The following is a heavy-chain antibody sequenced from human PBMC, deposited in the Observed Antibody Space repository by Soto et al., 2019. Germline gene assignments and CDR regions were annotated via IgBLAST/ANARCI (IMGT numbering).Heavy chain of an antibody. J-gene: IGHJ4*02. Sequence: PSETLSLTCTVSGGSISSYYWSWIRQPPGKGLEWIGYIYYSGSTNYNPSLKSRVTISVDTSKNQFSLKLSSVTAADTAVYYCARAGDSSGYYYQHLDYWGQGTLVTVSS. D-gene: IGHD3-22*01. CDR2: IYYSGST. CDR1: GGSISSYY. CDR3: ARAGDSSGYYYQHLDY. V-gene: IGHV4-59*08.